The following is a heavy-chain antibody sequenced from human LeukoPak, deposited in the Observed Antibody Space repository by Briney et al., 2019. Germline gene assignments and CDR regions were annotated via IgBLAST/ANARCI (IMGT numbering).Heavy chain of an antibody. CDR1: GFSLSTSGVG. J-gene: IGHJ4*02. CDR3: AHRLDSTYCGGNCYPPLYDY. CDR2: IYWNDDK. V-gene: IGHV2-5*01. Sequence: SGPTLVNPTQTLTLTCTFSGFSLSTSGVGVGWIRQPPGKALEWLGIIYWNDDKRYSPFLKSRLTITKDTSKNQVALTMTNMDPVDTATYYCAHRLDSTYCGGNCYPPLYDYWGQGTLVTVSS. D-gene: IGHD2-21*01.